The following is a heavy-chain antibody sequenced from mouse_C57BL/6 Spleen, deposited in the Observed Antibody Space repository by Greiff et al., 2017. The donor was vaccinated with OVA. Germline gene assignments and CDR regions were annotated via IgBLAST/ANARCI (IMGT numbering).Heavy chain of an antibody. CDR2: IHPSDSDT. Sequence: VQLQQPGAELVKPGASVKVSCQASGSPFPISLLHWVQQRPGPGLSWIGRIHPSDSDTNYNQKFKGKATLTVDKSSSTAYMQLSSLTSEDSAVYYCAIDGYYRYFDVWGTGTTVTVSS. D-gene: IGHD2-3*01. CDR1: GSPFPISL. J-gene: IGHJ1*03. V-gene: IGHV1-74*01. CDR3: AIDGYYRYFDV.